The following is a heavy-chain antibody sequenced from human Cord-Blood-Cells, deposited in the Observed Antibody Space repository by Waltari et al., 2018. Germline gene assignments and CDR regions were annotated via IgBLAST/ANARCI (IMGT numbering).Heavy chain of an antibody. CDR1: GFTFSSYW. Sequence: EVQLVESGGGLVQPGGSLRLSCAASGFTFSSYWMSWVRQAPGKGLEWVANIKQDGSEKYYVDSVKGRLTIARDNAKNSLYLQMNSLRAEDTAVYYCARYYGGNYLDYWGQGTLVTVSS. CDR2: IKQDGSEK. V-gene: IGHV3-7*01. CDR3: ARYYGGNYLDY. J-gene: IGHJ4*02. D-gene: IGHD4-17*01.